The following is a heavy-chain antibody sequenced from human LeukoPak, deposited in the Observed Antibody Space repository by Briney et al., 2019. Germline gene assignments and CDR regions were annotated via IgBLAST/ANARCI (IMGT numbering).Heavy chain of an antibody. Sequence: GGSLRLSCSASGFSFSISAMPWVRQAPGKGLEWVSVIYSGGSTYYADSVKGRFTISRDNSKNTLYLQMNSLRAEDTAVYYCARDSGLVGALDYWGQGTLVTVSS. CDR3: ARDSGLVGALDY. D-gene: IGHD1-26*01. CDR2: IYSGGST. CDR1: GFSFSISA. J-gene: IGHJ4*02. V-gene: IGHV3-66*01.